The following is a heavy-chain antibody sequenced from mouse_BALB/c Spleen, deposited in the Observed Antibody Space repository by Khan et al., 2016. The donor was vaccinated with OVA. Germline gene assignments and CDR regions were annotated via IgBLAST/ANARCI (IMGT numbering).Heavy chain of an antibody. CDR3: ARQPYYHYNIMDY. D-gene: IGHD2-10*01. CDR2: IWSDGST. Sequence: QVQLKESGPGLAAPSQSLSITCTISGFSLTNYGVHWVRQPPGKGLEWLVVIWSDGSTNYNSVLKSRLTTTKDNSQSQVLLKMNSLQTDDTAIYFCARQPYYHYNIMDYWGQGTSVTVSS. J-gene: IGHJ4*01. V-gene: IGHV2-6-1*01. CDR1: GFSLTNYG.